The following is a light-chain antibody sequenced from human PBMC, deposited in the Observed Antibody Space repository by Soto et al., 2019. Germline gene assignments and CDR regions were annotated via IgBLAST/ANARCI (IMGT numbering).Light chain of an antibody. CDR2: EFN. J-gene: IGLJ1*01. V-gene: IGLV2-23*02. CDR1: SSEIASYYF. Sequence: QSVLTQPASLFGSPVPSITISCTGTSSEIASYYFVSWYQQHPGKAPKLMIYEFNKRPSGISICFSGSTSGNTASLTIFGLQAEDEADYYCCSSADSSTPHVFGTGTKVTVL. CDR3: CSSADSSTPHV.